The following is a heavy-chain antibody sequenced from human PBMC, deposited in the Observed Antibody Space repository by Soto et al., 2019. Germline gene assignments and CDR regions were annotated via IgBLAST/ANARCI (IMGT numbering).Heavy chain of an antibody. V-gene: IGHV3-23*01. D-gene: IGHD6-13*01. CDR2: ISGSGGST. J-gene: IGHJ4*02. CDR1: GWTFSSYA. Sequence: PWGPLRLSSAASGWTFSSYAMSWVRQAPGKGLEWVSAISGSGGSTYYADSVKGRFTISRDNSKNTLYLQMNSLRAEDTAVYYCAKDHLAAAAWLWGQGTLVTVSS. CDR3: AKDHLAAAAWL.